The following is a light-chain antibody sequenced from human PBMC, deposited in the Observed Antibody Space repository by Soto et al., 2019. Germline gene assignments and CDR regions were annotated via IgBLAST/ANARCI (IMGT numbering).Light chain of an antibody. CDR2: GVS. Sequence: ALTQPASVSGSDGQSITISCTGTRSDVGGYNYVSWYQQRPGKAPKLMIFGVSNRPSGVSNRFSGSKSDNTASLTISGLQGDDEADYYCSSYTGNSPFFVFGTGTKVTVL. CDR1: RSDVGGYNY. J-gene: IGLJ1*01. V-gene: IGLV2-14*01. CDR3: SSYTGNSPFFV.